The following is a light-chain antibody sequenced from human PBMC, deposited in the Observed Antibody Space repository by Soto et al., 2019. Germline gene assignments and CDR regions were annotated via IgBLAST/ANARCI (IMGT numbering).Light chain of an antibody. CDR1: SSDVGSYNL. J-gene: IGLJ3*02. V-gene: IGLV2-23*01. CDR2: EGS. Sequence: QSALTQPASVSGSPGQSITISCTGTSSDVGSYNLVSWYQQHPGKAPKLMIYEGSKRPSGVSNRFSGSKSGNTASLTISGLQAEDEADYYCCSYTRSSIWVFGGGTKLTVL. CDR3: CSYTRSSIWV.